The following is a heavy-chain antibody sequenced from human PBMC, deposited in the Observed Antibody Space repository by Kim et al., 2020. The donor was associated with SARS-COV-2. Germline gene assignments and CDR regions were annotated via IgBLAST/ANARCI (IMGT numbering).Heavy chain of an antibody. J-gene: IGHJ3*02. CDR3: ARVHSGSYFNDAFDI. V-gene: IGHV3-11*01. Sequence: AASGKGRFTISRDNAKNSLYLQMNSLRAEDTAVYYCARVHSGSYFNDAFDIWGQGTMVTVSS. D-gene: IGHD1-26*01.